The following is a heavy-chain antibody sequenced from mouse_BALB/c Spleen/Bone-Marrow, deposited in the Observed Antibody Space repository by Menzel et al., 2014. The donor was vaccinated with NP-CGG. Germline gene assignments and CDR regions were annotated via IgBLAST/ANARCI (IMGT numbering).Heavy chain of an antibody. Sequence: EVQGVESGGGLVKPGGSLKLSCAASGFSFSSYAMSWVRQTPEKRLEWVATISSGGSYTYYPDSVKGRVTISRDNAKNTLYLQMSSLRSEDTAMYYCARQRDDNYRGFPYWGQGTTLTVSS. D-gene: IGHD2-1*01. CDR3: ARQRDDNYRGFPY. CDR1: GFSFSSYA. J-gene: IGHJ2*01. V-gene: IGHV5-9-3*01. CDR2: ISSGGSYT.